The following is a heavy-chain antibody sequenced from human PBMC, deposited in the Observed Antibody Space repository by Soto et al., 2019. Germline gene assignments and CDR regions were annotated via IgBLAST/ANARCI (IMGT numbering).Heavy chain of an antibody. V-gene: IGHV3-23*01. J-gene: IGHJ4*02. CDR3: AKNLTNGYYGGSDY. Sequence: EVQLLESGGGLVQPGGSLRLSCAASGFTFSSYDMNWVRQAPGKGLEWVSAISGSGGSTYYADSVKGRFTISRDNSKNTLHLQMMSLRAEDTTVFYCAKNLTNGYYGGSDYWGQGTLVTVSS. CDR1: GFTFSSYD. CDR2: ISGSGGST. D-gene: IGHD4-17*01.